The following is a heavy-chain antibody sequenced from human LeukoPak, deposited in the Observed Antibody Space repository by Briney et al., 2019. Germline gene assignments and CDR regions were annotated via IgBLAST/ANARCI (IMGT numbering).Heavy chain of an antibody. D-gene: IGHD3-10*01. CDR3: AREISGDTNFDY. J-gene: IGHJ4*02. CDR2: ISGSGGST. CDR1: GFTFSSYG. V-gene: IGHV3-23*01. Sequence: PGGSLRLSCAASGFTFSSYGMSWVRQAPGKGLEWVSAISGSGGSTYYADSVKGRFTISRDNSKNTLYLQMNSLRAEDTAVYYCAREISGDTNFDYWGQGTLVTVSS.